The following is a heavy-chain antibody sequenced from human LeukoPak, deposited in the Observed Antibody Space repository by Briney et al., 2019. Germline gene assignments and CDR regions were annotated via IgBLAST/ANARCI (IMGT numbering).Heavy chain of an antibody. J-gene: IGHJ4*02. CDR3: AKMATETLQEFDY. CDR2: ITGSGGTT. CDR1: GFTFSIYA. Sequence: GGSLRLSCAASGFTFSIYAMNWVRQAPGKGLEWVSGITGSGGTTYSADSVKGRFTISRDNSKNKVYLQMNTPRAEDTAVYYCAKMATETLQEFDYWGQGTLVTVSS. V-gene: IGHV3-23*01. D-gene: IGHD3-16*01.